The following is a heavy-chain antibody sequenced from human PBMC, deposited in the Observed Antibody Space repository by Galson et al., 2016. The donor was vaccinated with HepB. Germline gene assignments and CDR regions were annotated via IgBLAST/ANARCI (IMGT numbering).Heavy chain of an antibody. D-gene: IGHD2-21*02. CDR1: GFTFTAYS. J-gene: IGHJ6*02. CDR3: ARGHGGDWRDYYGVDV. CDR2: INAGTGIT. Sequence: SVKVSCKASGFTFTAYSLHWVRQAPGQRLEWLGWINAGTGITKYSKKFRDRVTITRDTSANTVYLDMTSLRSEGTAVFYCARGHGGDWRDYYGVDVWGQGTTVTVSS. V-gene: IGHV1-3*01.